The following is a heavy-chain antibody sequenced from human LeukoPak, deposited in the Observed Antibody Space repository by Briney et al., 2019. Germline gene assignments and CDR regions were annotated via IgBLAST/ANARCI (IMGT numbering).Heavy chain of an antibody. J-gene: IGHJ3*02. Sequence: GGSLRLSCAASGFAFNNYAMTWVRQAPGKGLEWVSNINDNGGQRHYADSVKGRFTISRDNSKNTLFLQMDSLRAEDTAVYYCAKDGFASGWYAYAFDIWGQGTMVTVSS. D-gene: IGHD6-19*01. CDR1: GFAFNNYA. CDR3: AKDGFASGWYAYAFDI. CDR2: INDNGGQR. V-gene: IGHV3-23*01.